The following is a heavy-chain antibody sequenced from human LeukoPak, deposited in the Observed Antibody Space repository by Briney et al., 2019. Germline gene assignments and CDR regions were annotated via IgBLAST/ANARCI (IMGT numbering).Heavy chain of an antibody. D-gene: IGHD3-22*01. CDR2: IYYSGST. V-gene: IGHV4-59*02. J-gene: IGHJ3*02. CDR1: GGSVSGDY. Sequence: SETLSLTCTVSGGSVSGDYWSWIRQPPGKGLESIGYIYYSGSTNYNPSLKSRVTISVDTSKNHFSLKLSSVTAADTAVYYCARDVYYYDSSHSRAFDIWGQGTMVTVSS. CDR3: ARDVYYYDSSHSRAFDI.